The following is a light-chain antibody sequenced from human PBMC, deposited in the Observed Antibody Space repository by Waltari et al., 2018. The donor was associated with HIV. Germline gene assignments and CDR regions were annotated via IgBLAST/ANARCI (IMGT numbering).Light chain of an antibody. J-gene: IGLJ2*01. CDR3: YSTDSSGYPL. CDR1: ALPNKY. Sequence: SYELTQPPSVSVSPGQAARITCSGDALPNKYAYWYQQKSDQAPVLVIYEDSERPSGIPERFSGSSSGTMATLTISGAQVEDEADYYCYSTDSSGYPLFGGGTKLTVL. V-gene: IGLV3-10*01. CDR2: EDS.